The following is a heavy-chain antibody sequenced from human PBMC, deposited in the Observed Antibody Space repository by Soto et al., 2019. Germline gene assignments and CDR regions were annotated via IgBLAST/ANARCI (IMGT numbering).Heavy chain of an antibody. Sequence: PSQTLSLTCSISGDSVSSNMAAWNWIRQSPSRGLEWLGRTYYRSKWYNDYAVSVKSRITINPDTSKNQFSLQLNSVTPEDTAVYYCARDGQPYSSSWYYGMDVWGQGTTVTVSS. CDR3: ARDGQPYSSSWYYGMDV. J-gene: IGHJ6*02. V-gene: IGHV6-1*01. CDR1: GDSVSSNMAA. D-gene: IGHD6-13*01. CDR2: TYYRSKWYN.